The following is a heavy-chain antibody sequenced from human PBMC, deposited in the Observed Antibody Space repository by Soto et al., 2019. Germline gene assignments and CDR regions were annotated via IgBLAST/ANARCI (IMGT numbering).Heavy chain of an antibody. J-gene: IGHJ4*02. Sequence: SVKVSCKASGCTFSSYRFNWVRQARGQGLEWLGGIVPIYRTADYAQKFQGRVTITADESTRTVYMELSSLKSQDTALYYCARDSGAKLSSSWGQGTLVTVSS. V-gene: IGHV1-69*13. D-gene: IGHD6-13*01. CDR3: ARDSGAKLSSS. CDR1: GCTFSSYR. CDR2: IVPIYRTA.